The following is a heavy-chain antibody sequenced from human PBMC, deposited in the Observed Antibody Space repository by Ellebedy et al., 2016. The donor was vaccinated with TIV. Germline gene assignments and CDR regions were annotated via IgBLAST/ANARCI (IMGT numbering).Heavy chain of an antibody. CDR3: ARSKFMITFGGVIVIPYYFDY. J-gene: IGHJ4*02. CDR1: GYTFTSYA. Sequence: ASVKVSCKASGYTFTSYAMHWVRQAPGQRLEWMGWINAGNGNTKYSQKFQGRVTITRDTSASTAYMELSSLRSEDTAVYYCARSKFMITFGGVIVIPYYFDYWGQGTLVTVSS. V-gene: IGHV1-3*01. D-gene: IGHD3-16*02. CDR2: INAGNGNT.